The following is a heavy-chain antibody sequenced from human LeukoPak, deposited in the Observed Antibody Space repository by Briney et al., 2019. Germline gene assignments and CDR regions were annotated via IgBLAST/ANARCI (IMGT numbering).Heavy chain of an antibody. D-gene: IGHD1-26*01. Sequence: SETLSLTCAVYGGSFSGYYWSWIRQPPGKGLEWIGEINHSGSTNYNPSLKSRVTISVDTSKNQFSLKLSSVTAADTAVYYCARTGSYGPGGYFDYWGQGTLVTVSS. CDR1: GGSFSGYY. CDR2: INHSGST. J-gene: IGHJ4*02. V-gene: IGHV4-34*01. CDR3: ARTGSYGPGGYFDY.